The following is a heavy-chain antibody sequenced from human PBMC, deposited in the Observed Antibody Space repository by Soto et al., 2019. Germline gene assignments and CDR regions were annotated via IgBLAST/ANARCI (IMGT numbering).Heavy chain of an antibody. D-gene: IGHD6-6*01. V-gene: IGHV1-69*04. Sequence: SVKVSCKASGGTFSSYTISWVRQAPGQGLEWMGRIIPILGIANYAQKFQGRVTITADKSTSTAYMELSSLRSEDTAVYYCAREGVLAARPENWFDPWGQGTLVTVSS. CDR2: IIPILGIA. CDR3: AREGVLAARPENWFDP. CDR1: GGTFSSYT. J-gene: IGHJ5*02.